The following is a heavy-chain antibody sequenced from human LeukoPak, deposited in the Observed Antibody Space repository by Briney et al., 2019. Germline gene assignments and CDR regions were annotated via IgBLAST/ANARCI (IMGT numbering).Heavy chain of an antibody. J-gene: IGHJ6*02. CDR1: GYTFTAYG. CDR2: ISAYNGYT. V-gene: IGHV1-18*01. CDR3: ARERETEVQGFNYALDV. D-gene: IGHD1-14*01. Sequence: ASVKVSCKASGYTFTAYGISWVRQAPGQGLEWVGWISAYNGYTKYAQKFQGRVTMTRDTSTYTAYMELRSLRSDDTAVYYCARERETEVQGFNYALDVWGQGSTVTVSS.